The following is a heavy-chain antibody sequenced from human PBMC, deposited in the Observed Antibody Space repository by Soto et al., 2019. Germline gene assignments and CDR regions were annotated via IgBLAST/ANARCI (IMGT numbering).Heavy chain of an antibody. Sequence: ETLSLTCAVYGGSFSGYYWSWIRQPPGKGLEWIGEINHSGSTNYNPSLKSRVTISVDTSKNQFSLKLSSVTAADTAVYYCARGNLEWLLDYYYYYGMDVWGQGTTVTVSS. V-gene: IGHV4-34*01. D-gene: IGHD3-3*01. CDR1: GGSFSGYY. J-gene: IGHJ6*02. CDR2: INHSGST. CDR3: ARGNLEWLLDYYYYYGMDV.